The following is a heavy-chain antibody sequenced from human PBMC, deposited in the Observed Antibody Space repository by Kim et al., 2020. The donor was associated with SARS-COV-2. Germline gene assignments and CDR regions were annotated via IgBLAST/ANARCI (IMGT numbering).Heavy chain of an antibody. CDR2: ISSSGSTI. CDR3: ARDGAAGSYVDNWFDP. V-gene: IGHV3-11*01. Sequence: GGSLRLSCAASGFTFSDYYMSWIRQAPGKGLEWVSYISSSGSTIYYADSVKGRFTISRDNAKNSLYLQMNSLRAEDTAVYYCARDGAAGSYVDNWFDPWGQGTLVTVSS. J-gene: IGHJ5*02. D-gene: IGHD3-10*01. CDR1: GFTFSDYY.